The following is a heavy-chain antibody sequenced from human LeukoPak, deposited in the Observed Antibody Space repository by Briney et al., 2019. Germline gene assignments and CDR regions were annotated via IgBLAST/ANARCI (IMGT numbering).Heavy chain of an antibody. D-gene: IGHD6-13*01. V-gene: IGHV3-21*01. J-gene: IGHJ4*02. CDR3: ARGLGIAAAGKPAFDY. CDR1: RFTFSVHW. CDR2: ISSSSSYI. Sequence: GGSLRLSCVASRFTFSVHWMNWVRQAPGKGLEWVSSISSSSSYIYYADSVKGRFTISRDNAKNSLYLQMNSLRAEDTAVYYCARGLGIAAAGKPAFDYWGQGTLVTVSS.